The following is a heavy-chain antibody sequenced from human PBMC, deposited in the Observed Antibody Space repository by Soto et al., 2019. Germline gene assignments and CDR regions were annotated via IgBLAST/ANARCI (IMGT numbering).Heavy chain of an antibody. CDR2: IRSKAYGGTT. J-gene: IGHJ5*02. Sequence: GGSLRLSCTASGFTFGDYAMSWFRQAPGKGLEWVGFIRSKAYGGTTEYAASVKGRFTISRDDSKSIAYLQMNSLKTEDTAVYYCTRDEVRGVVASNNVWFDPWGQGTLVTVSS. D-gene: IGHD2-15*01. CDR1: GFTFGDYA. V-gene: IGHV3-49*03. CDR3: TRDEVRGVVASNNVWFDP.